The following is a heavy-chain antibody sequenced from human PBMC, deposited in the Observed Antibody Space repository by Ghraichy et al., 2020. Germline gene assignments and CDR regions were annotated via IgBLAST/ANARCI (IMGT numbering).Heavy chain of an antibody. V-gene: IGHV1-2*02. CDR1: GYTFTGYY. D-gene: IGHD3-22*01. CDR2: INPNSGGT. Sequence: APVKVSCKASGYTFTGYYMHWVRQAPGQGLEWMGWINPNSGGTNYAQKFQGRVTMTRDTSISTAYMELSRLRSDDTAVYYCARVGKSYYDSSAPRDWYFDLWGRGTLVTVSS. CDR3: ARVGKSYYDSSAPRDWYFDL. J-gene: IGHJ2*01.